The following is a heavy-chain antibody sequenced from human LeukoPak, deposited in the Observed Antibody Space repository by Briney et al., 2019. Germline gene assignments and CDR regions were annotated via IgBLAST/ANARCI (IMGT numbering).Heavy chain of an antibody. D-gene: IGHD2-2*01. J-gene: IGHJ5*02. CDR2: IIPIFGTA. CDR3: ARGGYCSSTSCYDNWFDP. V-gene: IGHV1-69*05. CDR1: GGTFSSYA. Sequence: ASVKVSCKASGGTFSSYAISWVRQAPGQGLEGMGGIIPIFGTANYAQKFQGRVTITTDGSTSTAYMELSSLRSEDTAVYYCARGGYCSSTSCYDNWFDPWGQGTLVTVSS.